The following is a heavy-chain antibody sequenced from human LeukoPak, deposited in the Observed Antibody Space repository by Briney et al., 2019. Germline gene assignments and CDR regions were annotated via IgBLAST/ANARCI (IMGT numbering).Heavy chain of an antibody. V-gene: IGHV4-59*01. CDR1: GGSISSYY. CDR3: ARDGDSRDAFDI. D-gene: IGHD3-22*01. J-gene: IGHJ3*02. Sequence: SETLSLTCTVSGGSISSYYWSWIRQPPGKGLEWIGYIYYSGSTNYNPSLKSRVTISVDTSKSQFSLKLSSVTAADTAVYYCARDGDSRDAFDIWGQGTMVTVSS. CDR2: IYYSGST.